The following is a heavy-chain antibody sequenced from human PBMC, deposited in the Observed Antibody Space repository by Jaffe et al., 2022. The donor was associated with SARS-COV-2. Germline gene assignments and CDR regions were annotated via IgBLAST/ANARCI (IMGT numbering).Heavy chain of an antibody. J-gene: IGHJ5*02. CDR3: ARRLRFLEWLAFDP. V-gene: IGHV3-7*01. CDR1: GFTFSSYW. CDR2: IKQDGSEK. D-gene: IGHD3-3*01. Sequence: EVQLVESGGGLVQPGGSLRLSCAASGFTFSSYWMSWVRQAPGKGLEWVANIKQDGSEKYYVDSVKGRFTISRDNAKNSLYLQMNSLRAEDTAVYYCARRLRFLEWLAFDPWGQGTLVTVSS.